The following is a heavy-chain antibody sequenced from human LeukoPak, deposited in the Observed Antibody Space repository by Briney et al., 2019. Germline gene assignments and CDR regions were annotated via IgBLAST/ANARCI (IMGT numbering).Heavy chain of an antibody. CDR1: GYYFTSNW. J-gene: IGHJ4*02. Sequence: GESLKISCKSSGYYFTSNWISWVRQTPGKGLEWMGRIDPTDSYTDYSPSFQGHVTISADKSTTTASLQWSSLKASDTAIYYCARRSNYCDGGSCLLFDFWGQGTLVTVSS. D-gene: IGHD2-15*01. CDR3: ARRSNYCDGGSCLLFDF. V-gene: IGHV5-10-1*01. CDR2: IDPTDSYT.